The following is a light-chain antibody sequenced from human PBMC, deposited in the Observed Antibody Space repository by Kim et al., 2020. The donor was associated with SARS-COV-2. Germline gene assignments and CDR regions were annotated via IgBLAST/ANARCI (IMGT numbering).Light chain of an antibody. J-gene: IGLJ3*02. Sequence: VALGQTARITCGGNNIGSKNVHWYQQKPGQAPVLGIYRDSNRPSGIPERFSGSNSGNTATLTISRAQAGDEADYYCQVWDSSTAWVFGGGTKLTVL. CDR2: RDS. CDR1: NIGSKN. V-gene: IGLV3-9*01. CDR3: QVWDSSTAWV.